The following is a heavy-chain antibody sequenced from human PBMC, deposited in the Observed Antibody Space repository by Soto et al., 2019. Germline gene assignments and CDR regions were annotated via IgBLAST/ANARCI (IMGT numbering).Heavy chain of an antibody. V-gene: IGHV2-5*02. Sequence: QITLKESGPTLVKPTQTLTLTCTFSGFSLSTSGVGVGWIRQHPGKALEGLALIYWDDDKRYSPSLKSRLTITKDTSKNQVVLTMTNMDPVDTATYYCAHRIGPPMGFDPWGQGTLVTVSS. CDR3: AHRIGPPMGFDP. J-gene: IGHJ5*02. CDR2: IYWDDDK. CDR1: GFSLSTSGVG. D-gene: IGHD3-10*01.